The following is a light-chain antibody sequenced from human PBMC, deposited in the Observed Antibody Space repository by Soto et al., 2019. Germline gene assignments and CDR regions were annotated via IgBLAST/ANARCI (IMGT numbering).Light chain of an antibody. CDR1: QTINNK. J-gene: IGKJ2*01. CDR2: AAS. Sequence: DIQMTQSPSTLSASVGDRVTITCRASQTINNKLAWYQKKPGKAPELLIYAASTLQSGVPSRFSGSGSGTDFTLTISGLQSEDFATYYCQQYYSFPYTFGQGTKLEIK. CDR3: QQYYSFPYT. V-gene: IGKV1-5*01.